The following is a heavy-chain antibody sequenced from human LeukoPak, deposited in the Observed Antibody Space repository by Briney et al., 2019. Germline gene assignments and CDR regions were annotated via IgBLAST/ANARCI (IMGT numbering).Heavy chain of an antibody. V-gene: IGHV4-39*07. CDR2: IYYSGST. Sequence: SETLSLTCTVSGGSISSSSYYWGWIRQPPGKGLEWIGSIYYSGSTYYNPSLKSRVTISVDTSKNQFSLKLSSVTAADTAVYYCASSVWLLSHYFDYWGQGTLVTISS. CDR3: ASSVWLLSHYFDY. D-gene: IGHD6-19*01. CDR1: GGSISSSSYY. J-gene: IGHJ4*02.